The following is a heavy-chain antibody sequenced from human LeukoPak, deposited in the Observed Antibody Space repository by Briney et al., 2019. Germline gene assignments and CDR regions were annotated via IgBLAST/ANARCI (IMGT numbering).Heavy chain of an antibody. CDR1: GFTFSSYS. CDR2: ISSSSSYI. V-gene: IGHV3-21*04. Sequence: PGGSLRLSCAASGFTFSSYSMNWVCQAPGKGLEWVSSISSSSSYIYYADSVKGRFTISRDNSKNTLCLQMNSLRAEDTAVYYCAKPYPTRGAFDIWGQGTMVTVSS. J-gene: IGHJ3*02. CDR3: AKPYPTRGAFDI. D-gene: IGHD1-14*01.